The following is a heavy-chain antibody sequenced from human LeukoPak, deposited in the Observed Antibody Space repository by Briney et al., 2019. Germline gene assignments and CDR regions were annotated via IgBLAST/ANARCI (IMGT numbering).Heavy chain of an antibody. CDR1: GFTISNYE. CDR2: ISSSGSTI. V-gene: IGHV3-48*03. D-gene: IGHD2-2*02. Sequence: PGGSLRLSCAASGFTISNYEKNWGRQAPGKGLEWVSYISSSGSTIYYADSVKGRFTISRDNAKNSLYLQMNSLRAEDTAVYFCPRVYTRSSGKGMDVWGQGTTVTVSS. CDR3: PRVYTRSSGKGMDV. J-gene: IGHJ6*02.